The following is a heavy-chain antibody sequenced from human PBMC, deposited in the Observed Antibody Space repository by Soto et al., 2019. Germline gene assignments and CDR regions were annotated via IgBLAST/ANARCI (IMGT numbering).Heavy chain of an antibody. D-gene: IGHD2-15*01. CDR2: IYSGGST. CDR3: ARGAGWPEEYYYYYYMDV. J-gene: IGHJ6*03. CDR1: GFTVSSNY. Sequence: GGSLRLSCAASGFTVSSNYMSWVRQAPGKGLEWVSVIYSGGSTYYADSVKGRFTISRDNSKNTLYLQMNSLRAEDTAVYYCARGAGWPEEYYYYYYMDVWGKGTTVTVSS. V-gene: IGHV3-66*01.